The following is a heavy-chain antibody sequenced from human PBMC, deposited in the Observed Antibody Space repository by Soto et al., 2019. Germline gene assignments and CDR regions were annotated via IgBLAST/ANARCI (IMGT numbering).Heavy chain of an antibody. Sequence: QVQLQESGPGLVKPSETLSLTCTVSGGSVSSGSYYWSWIRQPPGKGLEWIGYIYYSGSTHYNPSLKSRVTISVDTSKNQFSLKLSSVTAADTAVYYCAREQTWIQLWFFDYWGQGTLVTVSS. D-gene: IGHD5-18*01. CDR1: GGSVSSGSYY. CDR2: IYYSGST. V-gene: IGHV4-61*01. J-gene: IGHJ4*02. CDR3: AREQTWIQLWFFDY.